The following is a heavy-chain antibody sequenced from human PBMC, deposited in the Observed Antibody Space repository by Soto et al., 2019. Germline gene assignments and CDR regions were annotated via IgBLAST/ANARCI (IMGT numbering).Heavy chain of an antibody. D-gene: IGHD3-22*01. J-gene: IGHJ4*02. CDR2: ISGSDGST. V-gene: IGHV3-23*01. CDR1: GFTFSRYA. Sequence: EVHLLESGGGLVQPGGSLRLSCAASGFTFSRYAMSWVRQAPGKGLEWVSAISGSDGSTYDADSVKGRFTISRDNSKNTLYLQMNSLRAEDTAVYYCAKSGLYYYDSSGYYDYWGQGTLVTVSS. CDR3: AKSGLYYYDSSGYYDY.